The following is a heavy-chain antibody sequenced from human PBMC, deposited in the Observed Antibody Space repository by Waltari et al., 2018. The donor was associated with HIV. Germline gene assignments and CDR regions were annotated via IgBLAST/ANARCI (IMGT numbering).Heavy chain of an antibody. CDR2: ISVDGSSA. CDR3: ARDSLYSDSSGYYFRPFDM. J-gene: IGHJ3*02. Sequence: QDQLLASGEGVVQPGRSLGLSWAAPGFPFSRNARPSVRQAPGKGLELLAVISVDGSSAYYADSVKGRFTISKDNPKNTLYLQMKSLITEDTAVYFCARDSLYSDSSGYYFRPFDMWGQGTMVTVSS. CDR1: GFPFSRNA. V-gene: IGHV3-30-3*01. D-gene: IGHD3-22*01.